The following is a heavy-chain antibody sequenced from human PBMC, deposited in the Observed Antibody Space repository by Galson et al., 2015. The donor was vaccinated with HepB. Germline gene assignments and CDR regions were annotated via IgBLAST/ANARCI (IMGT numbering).Heavy chain of an antibody. V-gene: IGHV3-21*01. Sequence: SLRLSCAASGFTFSSYSMNWVRQAPGKGLEWVSSISSSSSYIYYADSVKGRFTISRDNAKNSLYLQMNSLRAEDTAVYYCARDLVVAGYEGPYNWFDPWGQGTLVTVSS. CDR3: ARDLVVAGYEGPYNWFDP. CDR1: GFTFSSYS. D-gene: IGHD6-19*01. J-gene: IGHJ5*02. CDR2: ISSSSSYI.